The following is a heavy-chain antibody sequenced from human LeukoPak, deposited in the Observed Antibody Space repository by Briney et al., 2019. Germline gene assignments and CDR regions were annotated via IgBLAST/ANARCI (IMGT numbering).Heavy chain of an antibody. CDR2: ISYDGSNK. Sequence: PGGSLRLSCAASGFTFSSYGMHWVRQAPGKGLEWVAVISYDGSNKYYADSVKGRFTISRDNSKNTLYLQMNSLRDEDTAVYYCARDRGYCSGTSCYYYYYGMDVWGQGTTVTVSS. V-gene: IGHV3-30*03. J-gene: IGHJ6*02. D-gene: IGHD2-2*01. CDR3: ARDRGYCSGTSCYYYYYGMDV. CDR1: GFTFSSYG.